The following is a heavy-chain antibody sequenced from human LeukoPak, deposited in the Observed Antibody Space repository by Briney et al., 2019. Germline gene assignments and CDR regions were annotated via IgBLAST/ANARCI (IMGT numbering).Heavy chain of an antibody. D-gene: IGHD3-3*01. V-gene: IGHV3-23*01. CDR1: GFTFSSYA. CDR2: ISGSGGST. J-gene: IGHJ4*02. CDR3: AKGGDVLRFLEWLYRPDY. Sequence: PGGSLRLSCAASGFTFSSYAMSWVRQAPGKGLEWVSAISGSGGSTYYADSVKGRFTISSDNSKKTLYLQMNSLRAEDTAVYYCAKGGDVLRFLEWLYRPDYWGQGTLVTVSS.